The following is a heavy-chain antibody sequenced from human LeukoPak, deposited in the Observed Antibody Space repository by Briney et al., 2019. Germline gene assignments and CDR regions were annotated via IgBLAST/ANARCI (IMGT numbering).Heavy chain of an antibody. CDR1: GGSISGYY. J-gene: IGHJ5*02. D-gene: IGHD1-26*01. CDR3: AQRQGPMSGTYDYFDP. CDR2: IHSNGYT. Sequence: SETLSLTCTVSGGSISGYYWTWIRQPPGQGLEWIAYIHSNGYTNYNPSLRSRVTISVDPSKNQFSLTVTPVTAADTAIYYCAQRQGPMSGTYDYFDPWGQGALVTISS. V-gene: IGHV4-4*09.